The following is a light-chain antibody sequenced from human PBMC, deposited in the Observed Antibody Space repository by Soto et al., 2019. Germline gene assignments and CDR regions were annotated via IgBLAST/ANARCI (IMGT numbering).Light chain of an antibody. CDR2: AAS. CDR1: QGISSY. V-gene: IGKV1-9*01. Sequence: IQLTQSPSSLSASVGDRVTITCRASQGISSYLAWYQQKPGKAPKLLIYAASTLQSWVPSRFSGSGSGTDFTLTISSLQPEDFATYYCQQLNSYPPTCGQGTKLEIK. CDR3: QQLNSYPPT. J-gene: IGKJ2*01.